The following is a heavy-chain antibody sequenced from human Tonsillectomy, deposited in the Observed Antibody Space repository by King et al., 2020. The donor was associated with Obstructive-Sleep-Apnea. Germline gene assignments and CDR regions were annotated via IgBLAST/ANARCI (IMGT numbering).Heavy chain of an antibody. D-gene: IGHD2-2*03. CDR1: GVSIGCSRYY. V-gene: IGHV4-39*07. CDR2: SNYSGST. J-gene: IGHJ6*02. CDR3: ARLDIEYSYRYGMDV. Sequence: QLQESGPGLGKPSETLSLTCTVSGVSIGCSRYYWGWVRQPPGEGLGWSGSSNYSGSTYYNPSLRSRVSISVATTKNQLSLRLTSVTAADTAVYYCARLDIEYSYRYGMDVWGQGTTVTVSS.